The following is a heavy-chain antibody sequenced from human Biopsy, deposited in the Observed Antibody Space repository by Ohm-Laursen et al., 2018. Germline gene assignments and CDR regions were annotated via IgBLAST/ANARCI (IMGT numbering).Heavy chain of an antibody. D-gene: IGHD3-22*01. CDR2: IFFSGDT. V-gene: IGHV4-31*03. J-gene: IGHJ2*01. CDR1: GDSIFGGGYY. Sequence: PSDTLSLTCIVSGDSIFGGGYYWTWIRQHPEKGLEWLGYIFFSGDTHYNPSLRSRVDISSDMSKNEFYLRLYSVTAADTAVYYCARAKTQDRSFPDWYFDLWGRGTLVTVSS. CDR3: ARAKTQDRSFPDWYFDL.